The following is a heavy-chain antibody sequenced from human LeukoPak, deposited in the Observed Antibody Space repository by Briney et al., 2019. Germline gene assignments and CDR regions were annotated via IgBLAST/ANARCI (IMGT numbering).Heavy chain of an antibody. CDR1: GSSITSVSHY. D-gene: IGHD3-16*01. CDR2: IYYIGST. V-gene: IGHV4-39*01. J-gene: IGHJ4*02. CDR3: ARRWGNIVGVTYEY. Sequence: SGTLSLTCTISGSSITSVSHYWGWIRQPPGKGLEWIGDIYYIGSTYYSPSLRSRVTMSVHTSENQFSLRLNSVTAVDTAVYYCARRWGNIVGVTYEYWGQGTLVTVSS.